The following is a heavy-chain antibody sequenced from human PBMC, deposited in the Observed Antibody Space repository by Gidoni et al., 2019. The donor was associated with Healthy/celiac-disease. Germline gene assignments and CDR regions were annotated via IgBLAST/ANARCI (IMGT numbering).Heavy chain of an antibody. Sequence: EVQLVESGGGLVKPGGSLRLSCAASGFTFSRYSMNWVRQAPGKGLEWVSSISSSSSYIYYADSVKGRFTISRDNAKNSLYLQMNSLRAEDTAVYYCARAMSPGYDFWSGYYPAEYMDVWGKGTTVTVSS. V-gene: IGHV3-21*01. D-gene: IGHD3-3*01. CDR2: ISSSSSYI. J-gene: IGHJ6*03. CDR1: GFTFSRYS. CDR3: ARAMSPGYDFWSGYYPAEYMDV.